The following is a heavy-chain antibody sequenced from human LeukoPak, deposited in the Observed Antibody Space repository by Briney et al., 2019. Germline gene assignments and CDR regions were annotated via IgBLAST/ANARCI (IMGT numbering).Heavy chain of an antibody. CDR1: GYTFTGYY. J-gene: IGHJ4*02. V-gene: IGHV1-2*02. CDR2: INPNSGGT. Sequence: GASVKVSCKASGYTFTGYYMHWVRQAPGQGLEWMGWINPNSGGTNYAQKFQGRVTMTRDTSISTAYMELSSLRSEDTAVHYCARDRLHKYYIDSSGYYGVPEYWGQGTLVTVSS. CDR3: ARDRLHKYYIDSSGYYGVPEY. D-gene: IGHD3-22*01.